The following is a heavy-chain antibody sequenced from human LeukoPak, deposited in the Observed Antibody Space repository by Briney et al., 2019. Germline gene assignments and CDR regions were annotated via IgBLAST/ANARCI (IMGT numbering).Heavy chain of an antibody. Sequence: GGSLRLSCAASGFTFSSYSMNWVRQAPGKGLEWVSYISSVGSTIYYADSVKGRFTISRDNAKNSLYLQMNSLRAEDTAVYYCARGGGEDFDYWGQGTLVTVSS. CDR3: ARGGGEDFDY. V-gene: IGHV3-48*01. CDR2: ISSVGSTI. D-gene: IGHD4-23*01. CDR1: GFTFSSYS. J-gene: IGHJ4*02.